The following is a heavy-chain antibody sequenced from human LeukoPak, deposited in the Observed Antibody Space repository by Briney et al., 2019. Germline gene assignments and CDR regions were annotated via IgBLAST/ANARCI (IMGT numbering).Heavy chain of an antibody. D-gene: IGHD6-13*01. CDR1: GYTFTGYY. J-gene: IGHJ4*02. V-gene: IGHV1-2*04. CDR3: ARGWSIAAAGVDY. Sequence: GASVKVSCKASGYTFTGYYMHWVRQAPGQGLEWMGWINPNSGGTNYAPKFQGWVTMTRDTSISTAYMKLSRLRSDDTAVYYCARGWSIAAAGVDYWGQGTLVTVSS. CDR2: INPNSGGT.